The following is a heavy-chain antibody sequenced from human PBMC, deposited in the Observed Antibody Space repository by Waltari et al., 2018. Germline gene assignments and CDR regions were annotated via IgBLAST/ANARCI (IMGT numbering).Heavy chain of an antibody. Sequence: EVKLVESGGGTVKPGGPLGRSCVGSGFTFSNYSITWGRVAPGKGLDWVSSIGISTTYKFYADAVKGRFTVSRDNAKNSVYLQMNNLRVEDTAVYYCARGPWAPLDYWGQGVLVTVSS. CDR1: GFTFSNYS. V-gene: IGHV3-21*02. CDR3: ARGPWAPLDY. J-gene: IGHJ4*02. CDR2: IGISTTYK.